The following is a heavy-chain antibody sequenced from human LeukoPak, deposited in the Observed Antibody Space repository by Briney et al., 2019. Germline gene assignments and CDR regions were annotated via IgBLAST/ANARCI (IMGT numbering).Heavy chain of an antibody. Sequence: SVKVSCKASGGTFSSYAISWVRQAPGQGLEWMGGIIPIFGTANYAQKFQGRVTITADESTSTAYMELSSLRSEDTAVYYCASPEPPQYCSGGSCYSSLYYYYYGMDVWGQGTTVTVSS. CDR3: ASPEPPQYCSGGSCYSSLYYYYYGMDV. D-gene: IGHD2-15*01. V-gene: IGHV1-69*13. CDR1: GGTFSSYA. J-gene: IGHJ6*02. CDR2: IIPIFGTA.